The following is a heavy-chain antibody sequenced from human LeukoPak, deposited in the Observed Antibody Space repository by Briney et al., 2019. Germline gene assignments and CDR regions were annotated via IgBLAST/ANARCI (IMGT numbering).Heavy chain of an antibody. D-gene: IGHD3/OR15-3a*01. CDR3: ATQAWTN. Sequence: SETLSLTCTVSDDSITSNYWTWVRQTPGKGLEWIGDIYDSESTLYNPSLEGRVIISMDTSKSHFSLHLKSETAADTAVYYCATQAWTNWGQGTLVIVSS. V-gene: IGHV4-59*08. J-gene: IGHJ4*02. CDR1: DDSITSNY. CDR2: IYDSEST.